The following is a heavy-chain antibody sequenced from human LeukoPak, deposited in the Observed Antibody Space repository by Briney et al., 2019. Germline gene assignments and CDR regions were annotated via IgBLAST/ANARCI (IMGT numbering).Heavy chain of an antibody. V-gene: IGHV3-21*01. Sequence: GGSLRLSCAASGFTFSSYAMSWVRQAPGKGLEWVSRISPDGSVTDYADVVKGRFTISRDNAKNSLYLQMNSLRAEDTAVYYCAREGSYDSSGYYFFDYWGQGTLVTVSS. J-gene: IGHJ4*02. CDR2: ISPDGSVT. CDR3: AREGSYDSSGYYFFDY. D-gene: IGHD3-22*01. CDR1: GFTFSSYA.